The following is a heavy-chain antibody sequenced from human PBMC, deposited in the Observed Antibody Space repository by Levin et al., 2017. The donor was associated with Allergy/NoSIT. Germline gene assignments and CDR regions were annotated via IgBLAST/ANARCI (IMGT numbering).Heavy chain of an antibody. V-gene: IGHV3-23*01. Sequence: PGGSLRLSCAASGFTFSRYAMSWVRQAPGKGLEWVSTISASASSTYYADCVKGRFSISRDNAKNTLYLQMNSLRAEDTAVYYCAKDAGNVDTAMVTRLIDYWGQGTLVTVSS. CDR3: AKDAGNVDTAMVTRLIDY. J-gene: IGHJ4*02. D-gene: IGHD5-18*01. CDR2: ISASASST. CDR1: GFTFSRYA.